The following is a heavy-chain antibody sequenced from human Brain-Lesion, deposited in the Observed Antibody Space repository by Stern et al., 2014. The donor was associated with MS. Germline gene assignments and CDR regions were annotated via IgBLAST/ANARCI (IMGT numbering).Heavy chain of an antibody. V-gene: IGHV4-39*01. CDR2: IYYSGNT. D-gene: IGHD2-15*01. J-gene: IGHJ5*02. Sequence: VHLVESGPGLVKPSETLSLTCTVAGGSVSSTSYAWAWIRQPPGKGLEWIGAIYYSGNTSYSPSLKSRLPISLDTSQTQFSLQMGSVTAADTAVYYCAGEEDIRYCSGGSCTGNWFDPWGQGTLVTVSS. CDR3: AGEEDIRYCSGGSCTGNWFDP. CDR1: GGSVSSTSYA.